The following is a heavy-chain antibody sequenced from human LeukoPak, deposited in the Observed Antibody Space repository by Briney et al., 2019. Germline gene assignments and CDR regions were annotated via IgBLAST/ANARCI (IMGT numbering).Heavy chain of an antibody. CDR2: ISGSGAGT. Sequence: PGGSLRLSCAASGFTFSSYAMSWVRQAPGKGLEWVSAISGSGAGTYYADSVKGRFTISRDHSKNTLYLQMNSLRAEDTAVYYCVKDYSTIAAAANPLFDYWGQGALVTVSS. J-gene: IGHJ4*02. CDR3: VKDYSTIAAAANPLFDY. D-gene: IGHD6-13*01. V-gene: IGHV3-23*01. CDR1: GFTFSSYA.